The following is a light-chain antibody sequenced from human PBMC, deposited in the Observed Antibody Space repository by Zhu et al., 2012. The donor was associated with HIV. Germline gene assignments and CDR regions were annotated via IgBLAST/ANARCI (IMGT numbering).Light chain of an antibody. V-gene: IGKV3-20*01. CDR3: QQCSRLPWT. CDR1: QNIGSTY. Sequence: IVLTQSPGTLSLSPGERATLSCRASQNIGSTYLAWYQQKPGQAPRLLIYTTSARATGTPDFTLTISRLEPEDFAVYYCQQCSRLPWTFGQGTKVEVK. CDR2: TTS. J-gene: IGKJ1*01.